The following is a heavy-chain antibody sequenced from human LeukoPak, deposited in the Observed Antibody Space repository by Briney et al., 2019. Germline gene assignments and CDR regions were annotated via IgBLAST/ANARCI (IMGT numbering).Heavy chain of an antibody. D-gene: IGHD4-11*01. CDR3: AKDLHSNYYYFDY. Sequence: GGSLRLSCAASGFTFNTYAMSWVRQAPGKGLEWVSTIGGSGDTTYYADSVKGRFTISRANSKNTLYLQMNSLRAEDTAVYYCAKDLHSNYYYFDYWGQGTLVTVSS. CDR1: GFTFNTYA. CDR2: IGGSGDTT. V-gene: IGHV3-23*01. J-gene: IGHJ4*02.